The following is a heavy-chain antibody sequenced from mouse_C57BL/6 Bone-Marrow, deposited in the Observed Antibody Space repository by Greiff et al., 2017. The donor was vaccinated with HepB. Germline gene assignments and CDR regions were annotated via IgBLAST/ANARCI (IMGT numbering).Heavy chain of an antibody. CDR3: ASYDGYYVAY. V-gene: IGHV1-76*01. Sequence: QVQLKQSGAELVRPGASVKLSCKASGYTFTDYYINWVKQRPGQGLEWIARIYPGSGNTYYNEKFKGKATLTAEKSSSTAYMQLSSLTSEDSAVYFCASYDGYYVAYWGQGTLVTVSA. D-gene: IGHD2-3*01. CDR2: IYPGSGNT. CDR1: GYTFTDYY. J-gene: IGHJ3*01.